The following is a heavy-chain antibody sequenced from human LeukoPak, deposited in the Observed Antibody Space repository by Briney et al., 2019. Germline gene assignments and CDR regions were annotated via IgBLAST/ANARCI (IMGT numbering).Heavy chain of an antibody. CDR3: ARAIPYYDFWSGRSRIWFDP. CDR2: ISAYNGNT. J-gene: IGHJ5*02. Sequence: ASVKVSCKASGYTFTSYGISWVRQAPGQGLEWMGWISAYNGNTNYAQKLQGRVTMTTDTSTSTAYMELRSLRSDDTAVYYCARAIPYYDFWSGRSRIWFDPWGQGTLVTVSS. CDR1: GYTFTSYG. D-gene: IGHD3-3*01. V-gene: IGHV1-18*01.